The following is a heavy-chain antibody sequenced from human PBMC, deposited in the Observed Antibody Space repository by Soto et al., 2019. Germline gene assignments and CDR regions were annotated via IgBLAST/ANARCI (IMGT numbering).Heavy chain of an antibody. V-gene: IGHV5-51*01. CDR3: ARHTGAEKKDYYYYGMDV. CDR2: IYPGDSDT. CDR1: GYSFTSYW. Sequence: PGESLKISCKGSGYSFTSYWIGSVRQMPGKGLEWMGIIYPGDSDTRYSPSFQGQVTISADKSISTAYLQWSSLKASDTAMYHCARHTGAEKKDYYYYGMDVWGQGTTVTVSS. J-gene: IGHJ6*02. D-gene: IGHD3-10*01.